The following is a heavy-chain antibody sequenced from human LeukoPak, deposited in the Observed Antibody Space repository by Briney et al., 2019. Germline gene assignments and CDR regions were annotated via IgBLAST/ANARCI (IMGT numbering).Heavy chain of an antibody. CDR1: GYTFTSYG. V-gene: IGHV1-18*01. J-gene: IGHJ4*02. Sequence: ASVKVSCKASGYTFTSYGISWVRQAPGQGLEWMGWISAYNGNTNYAQKLQGRVTMTTDTSTSTAYMELRSLRSDDTAVCYCARRSMEADLYYFDYWGQGTLVTVSS. CDR3: ARRSMEADLYYFDY. D-gene: IGHD2/OR15-2a*01. CDR2: ISAYNGNT.